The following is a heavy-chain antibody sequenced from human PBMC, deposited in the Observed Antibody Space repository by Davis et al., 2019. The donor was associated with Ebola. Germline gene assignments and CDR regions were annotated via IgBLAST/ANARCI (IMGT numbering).Heavy chain of an antibody. CDR2: ISGSGGST. CDR1: GFTFSSYA. D-gene: IGHD2-2*01. V-gene: IGHV3-23*01. J-gene: IGHJ6*02. CDR3: AKDGPPAVPAAIFYVYYYGMDV. Sequence: GGSLRLSCAASGFTFSSYAMSWVRQAPGKGLEWVSAISGSGGSTYYADSVKGRFTISRDNSKNTLYLQMNSLRAEDTAVYYCAKDGPPAVPAAIFYVYYYGMDVWGQGTTVTVSS.